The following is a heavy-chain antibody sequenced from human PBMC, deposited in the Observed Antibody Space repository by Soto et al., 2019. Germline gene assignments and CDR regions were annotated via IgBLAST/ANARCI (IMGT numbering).Heavy chain of an antibody. D-gene: IGHD3-10*01. Sequence: GGSLRLSCAASGFTFSSYAMSWVRQAPGKGLEWVSAISGSGGSTYYADSVKGRFTISRDNSKNTLYLQMNSLRAEDTAVYYCAKKSLIRGVMGYFDYWGQGTLVTVSS. CDR2: ISGSGGST. V-gene: IGHV3-23*01. CDR1: GFTFSSYA. CDR3: AKKSLIRGVMGYFDY. J-gene: IGHJ4*02.